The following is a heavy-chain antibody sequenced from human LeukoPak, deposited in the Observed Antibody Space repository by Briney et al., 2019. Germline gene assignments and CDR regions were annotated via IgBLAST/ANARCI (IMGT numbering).Heavy chain of an antibody. Sequence: PSETLSLTCAVYGGSFSGYYWSWIRQPPGKGLEWIGEMNHSGSTNYNPSLKSRVTISVDTSKNQFSLKLNSVTAADTAVYYCVRGYCSGGSCYSLHYYYMDVWGKGTTVTVSS. J-gene: IGHJ6*03. CDR1: GGSFSGYY. V-gene: IGHV4-34*01. D-gene: IGHD2-15*01. CDR3: VRGYCSGGSCYSLHYYYMDV. CDR2: MNHSGST.